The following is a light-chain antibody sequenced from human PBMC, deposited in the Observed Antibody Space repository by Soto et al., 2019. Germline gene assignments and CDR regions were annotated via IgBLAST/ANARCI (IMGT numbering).Light chain of an antibody. V-gene: IGKV1-39*01. CDR3: QHSYSTPLT. J-gene: IGKJ4*01. CDR1: QSISKD. Sequence: IQLTPSPSSLSASVGDRINITCRESQSISKDLNWYQQKPGKAPKVLNYAASSLQSGVPSRFSGSVSGTNFTLTISSLQPEDFATYSCQHSYSTPLTFGGGTKVEIK. CDR2: AAS.